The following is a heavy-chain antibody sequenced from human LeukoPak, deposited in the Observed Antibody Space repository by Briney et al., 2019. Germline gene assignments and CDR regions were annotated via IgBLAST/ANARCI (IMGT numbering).Heavy chain of an antibody. CDR3: ATMQWLEGVDWFDP. CDR2: IRYDESNK. V-gene: IGHV3-30*02. Sequence: GGSLRLSXAASGFIFSNYGMHWVRQAPGKGLEWVAFIRYDESNKFYADSVKGRFTISRDNSKNTLFLQMNSLRAEDTAVYYCATMQWLEGVDWFDPWGQGTLVTVSS. J-gene: IGHJ5*02. CDR1: GFIFSNYG. D-gene: IGHD6-19*01.